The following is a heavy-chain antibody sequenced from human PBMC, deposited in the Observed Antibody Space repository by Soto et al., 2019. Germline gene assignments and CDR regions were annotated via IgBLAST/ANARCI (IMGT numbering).Heavy chain of an antibody. CDR1: GFTFSNYA. CDR3: ARTDKFNSQSSGWVNRFDC. CDR2: ITPTGVT. Sequence: EMQLLESGGGLVQPGGSLRLFCAASGFTFSNYAMTWVRQAPGEGLEWVSTITPTGVTYYGDTVKGRFTISRDNSKSTLFLQMNSLRAEDTAIYYCARTDKFNSQSSGWVNRFDCWGQGTLVTVSS. J-gene: IGHJ4*02. D-gene: IGHD6-19*01. V-gene: IGHV3-23*01.